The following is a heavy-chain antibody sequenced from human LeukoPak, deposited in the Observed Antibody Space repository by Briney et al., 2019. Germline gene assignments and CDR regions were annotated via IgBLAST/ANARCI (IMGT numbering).Heavy chain of an antibody. CDR3: ARTGIEYYLDY. CDR2: IYSGGST. D-gene: IGHD1-14*01. J-gene: IGHJ4*02. V-gene: IGHV3-53*05. Sequence: GGSLRLSCAAPGFTVSSNYMSWVRQAPGKGLEWVSVIYSGGSTYYADSVKGRFTISRDNSKNTLDLQMNSLRVEDTAVYYCARTGIEYYLDYWGQGTLVTVSS. CDR1: GFTVSSNY.